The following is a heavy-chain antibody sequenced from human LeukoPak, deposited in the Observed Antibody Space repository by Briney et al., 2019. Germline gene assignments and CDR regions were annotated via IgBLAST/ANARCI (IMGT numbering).Heavy chain of an antibody. CDR3: ARGLDRGYDYVWGSYRQLYFDY. CDR1: GGSFSGYY. D-gene: IGHD3-16*02. J-gene: IGHJ4*02. CDR2: INHSGST. Sequence: KPSETLSLTCAVYGGSFSGYYWSWIRQPPGKGLEWIGEINHSGSTNYNPSLKSRATISVDTSKNQFSLKLSSVTAADTAVYYCARGLDRGYDYVWGSYRQLYFDYWGQGTLVTVSS. V-gene: IGHV4-34*01.